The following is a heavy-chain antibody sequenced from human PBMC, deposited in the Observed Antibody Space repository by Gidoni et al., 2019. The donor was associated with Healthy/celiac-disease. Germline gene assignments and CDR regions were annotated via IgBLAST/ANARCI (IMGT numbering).Heavy chain of an antibody. CDR3: AKGRIAVAATPFDY. J-gene: IGHJ4*02. CDR1: GFTFDDYA. Sequence: EVHLVESGGGVVQPGRSLSLSYAASGFTFDDYAMHWGVQAPGKGLEWVAGISGNSGIIGYADSVKGRFTISRDNAKNSLYLQMNSLRAEDTALYYCAKGRIAVAATPFDYWGQGTLVTVSS. CDR2: ISGNSGII. D-gene: IGHD6-19*01. V-gene: IGHV3-9*01.